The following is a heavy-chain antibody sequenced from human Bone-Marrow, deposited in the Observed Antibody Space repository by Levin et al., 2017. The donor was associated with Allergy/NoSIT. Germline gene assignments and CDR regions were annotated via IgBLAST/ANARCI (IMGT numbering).Heavy chain of an antibody. CDR3: ARVSMITFGGVIPSYWYFDL. V-gene: IGHV3-11*01. J-gene: IGHJ2*01. CDR1: GFTFSDYY. CDR2: ISSSGSTI. Sequence: GESLKISCAASGFTFSDYYMSWIRQAPGKGLEWVSYISSSGSTIYYADSVKGRFTISRDNAKNSLYLQMNSLRAEDTAVYYCARVSMITFGGVIPSYWYFDLWGRGTLVTVSS. D-gene: IGHD3-16*02.